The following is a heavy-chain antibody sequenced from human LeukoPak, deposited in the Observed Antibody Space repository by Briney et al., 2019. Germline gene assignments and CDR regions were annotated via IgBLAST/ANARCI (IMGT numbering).Heavy chain of an antibody. CDR2: FYYGGST. CDR3: ARDRSREGTYGSGSYFPGWFDP. CDR1: GGSISGRSHY. Sequence: SETLSLTCTVSGGSISGRSHYWAWIRQPPGKGLEWIGHFYYGGSTYYNPSLKSRVTISVDTSKNQFSVKLTSVTAADTAVYYCARDRSREGTYGSGSYFPGWFDPWGQGTLVTASS. V-gene: IGHV4-39*07. D-gene: IGHD3-10*01. J-gene: IGHJ5*02.